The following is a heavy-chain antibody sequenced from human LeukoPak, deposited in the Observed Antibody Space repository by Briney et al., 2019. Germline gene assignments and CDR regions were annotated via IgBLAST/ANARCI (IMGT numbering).Heavy chain of an antibody. D-gene: IGHD3-10*01. Sequence: SETLSLTCAVYGGSFSGYYWSWIRQPPGKGLGWIGEINRSGSTNYNPSLESRGTISLDTSKDQFSLRLRSVTAADTAVYYCARGGSGYYYGSGRMVYWGQGTLVTVSS. CDR1: GGSFSGYY. V-gene: IGHV4-34*01. CDR2: INRSGST. CDR3: ARGGSGYYYGSGRMVY. J-gene: IGHJ4*02.